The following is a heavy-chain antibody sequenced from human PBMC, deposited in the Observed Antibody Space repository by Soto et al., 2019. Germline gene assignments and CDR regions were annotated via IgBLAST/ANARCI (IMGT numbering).Heavy chain of an antibody. J-gene: IGHJ4*02. CDR1: SGSISSSNW. D-gene: IGHD6-19*01. Sequence: QVQLQESGPGLVKPSGTLSLTCAVSSGSISSSNWWSWVRQPPGKGLEWIGEIYHSGSTNYNPSLKSRVTKSVDKSKNQFSLKLSSVTAADTAVYYCARTGGVADNYFDYWGQGTLVTVSS. CDR2: IYHSGST. V-gene: IGHV4-4*02. CDR3: ARTGGVADNYFDY.